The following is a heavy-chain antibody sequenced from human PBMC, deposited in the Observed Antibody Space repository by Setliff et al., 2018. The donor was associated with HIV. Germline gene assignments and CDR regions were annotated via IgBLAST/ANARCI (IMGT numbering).Heavy chain of an antibody. V-gene: IGHV4-39*07. CDR2: TSHSGST. J-gene: IGHJ4*02. CDR3: ARRRSSGWYHYFDY. D-gene: IGHD6-19*01. CDR1: GGSISSSGYY. Sequence: SETLSLTCTVSGGSISSSGYYWGWIRQPPGKGLEWIASTSHSGSTGYNPSLRSRVTISLDTSKNQFSLKLSSVTAADTAVYYCARRRSSGWYHYFDYWGQGTLVTVSS.